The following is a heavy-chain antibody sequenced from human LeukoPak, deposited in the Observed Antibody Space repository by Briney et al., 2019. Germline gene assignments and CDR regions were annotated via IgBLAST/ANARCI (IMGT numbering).Heavy chain of an antibody. V-gene: IGHV4-59*08. CDR3: ARRKDTAIIFDY. Sequence: SETLSLTCTVSGGSISSYYWSWIRQPPGKGLEWIGYIYYSGSTNYNPSLKSRVTISVDTSKNQFSLKLSSVTAADTAVYYCARRKDTAIIFDYWGQGTLVTVYS. D-gene: IGHD5-18*01. J-gene: IGHJ4*02. CDR1: GGSISSYY. CDR2: IYYSGST.